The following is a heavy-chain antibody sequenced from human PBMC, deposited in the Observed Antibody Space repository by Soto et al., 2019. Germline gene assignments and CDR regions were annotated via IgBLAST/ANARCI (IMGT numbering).Heavy chain of an antibody. J-gene: IGHJ4*02. CDR1: GFTFTDYH. CDR3: ARSLRATSPLAF. Sequence: GGSLRLSCEASGFTFTDYHMSWIRQAPGKGLEWVALISETGSHSAYAESVKGRFTTSRDNARHSVFLQMNSLRSDDTAVYFCARSLRATSPLAFWGQGTPVTVSS. CDR2: ISETGSHS. V-gene: IGHV3-11*06.